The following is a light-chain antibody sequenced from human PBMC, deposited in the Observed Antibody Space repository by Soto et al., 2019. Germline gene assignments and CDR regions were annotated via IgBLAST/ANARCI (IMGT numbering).Light chain of an antibody. CDR3: TSFTSDNLYV. CDR1: RRDVGGYKY. CDR2: DVS. J-gene: IGLJ1*01. V-gene: IGLV2-11*01. Sequence: QSALTQPRSVSGSPGQSVTISCTGTRRDVGGYKYVSWYQQYPGKAPKLMIYDVSKRPSGVPDRFSGSXSGNKASLTISGLQAEDEADYFCTSFTSDNLYVFGTGTKVTVL.